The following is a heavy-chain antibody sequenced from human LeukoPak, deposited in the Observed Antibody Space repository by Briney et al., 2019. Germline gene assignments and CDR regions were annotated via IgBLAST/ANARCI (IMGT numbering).Heavy chain of an antibody. CDR1: GGSFSGYF. CDR2: INHSGRS. CDR3: ATSPVAAAAGNDY. Sequence: SETLSLTCAVYGGSFSGYFCIWIRQPPGKGLEWIGEINHSGRSNYNPSLKRRVTISADTSKNEFSLKLSSVTAADTAVYFCATSPVAAAAGNDYWGQGTLVTVSS. D-gene: IGHD6-13*01. V-gene: IGHV4-34*01. J-gene: IGHJ4*02.